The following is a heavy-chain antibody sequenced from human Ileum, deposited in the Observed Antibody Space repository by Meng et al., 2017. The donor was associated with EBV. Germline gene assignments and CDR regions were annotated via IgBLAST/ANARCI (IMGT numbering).Heavy chain of an antibody. CDR2: IWYDGSNK. CDR3: ARDKRTTSYYYGMDV. D-gene: IGHD4-11*01. CDR1: GLTFSGFG. V-gene: IGHV3-33*08. J-gene: IGHJ6*02. Sequence: VQLVGSGGGVVQPGRPLRLSCAAFGLTFSGFGMHWVRQAPGKGLEWVAVIWYDGSNKYYADSVKGRFTISRDNSKNTLYLQMNSLRAEDTAVYYCARDKRTTSYYYGMDVWGQGTMVTVSS.